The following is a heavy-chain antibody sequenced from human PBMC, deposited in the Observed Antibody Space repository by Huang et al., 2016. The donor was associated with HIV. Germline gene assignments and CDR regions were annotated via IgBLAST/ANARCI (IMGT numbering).Heavy chain of an antibody. V-gene: IGHV3-15*01. CDR1: GFTFSNAW. J-gene: IGHJ3*02. CDR2: IKSTTDGGTT. D-gene: IGHD4-17*01. CDR3: TTDRDYGDYVADAFDI. Sequence: AASGFTFSNAWMSWVRQAPGKGLEWVGRIKSTTDGGTTDYAAPVKGRFTISRDDSKNTLYLQMNTLKTEDTTVYYCTTDRDYGDYVADAFDIWGQGTMVTVSS.